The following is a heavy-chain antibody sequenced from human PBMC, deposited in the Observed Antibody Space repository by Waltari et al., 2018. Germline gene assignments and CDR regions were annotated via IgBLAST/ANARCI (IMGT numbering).Heavy chain of an antibody. CDR2: INHSGST. D-gene: IGHD4-17*01. J-gene: IGHJ6*03. V-gene: IGHV4-34*01. CDR3: ARVTTRAYYYYYYMDV. CDR1: GGSFSGYY. Sequence: QVQLRQWGAGLLKPSETLSLTCAVYGGSFSGYYWSWIRQPPGKGLEWIGEINHSGSTNYNPSLKSRVTISVDTSKNQFSLKLSSVTAADTAVYYCARVTTRAYYYYYYMDVWGKGTTVTISS.